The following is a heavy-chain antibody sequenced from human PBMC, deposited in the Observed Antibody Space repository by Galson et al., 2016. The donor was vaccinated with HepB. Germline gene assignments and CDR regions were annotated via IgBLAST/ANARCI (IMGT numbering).Heavy chain of an antibody. CDR3: ATNPLYCSRTSCYNYFAY. Sequence: SVKVSCKASGYTFTGYYMHWVRQAPGQGLEWMGWINPNSGATYFAQKFQGRITMTRDTSISTAYMELRRLRSDDTAVFYCATNPLYCSRTSCYNYFAYWGQGTLVTVSS. V-gene: IGHV1-2*02. J-gene: IGHJ4*02. CDR2: INPNSGAT. D-gene: IGHD2-2*01. CDR1: GYTFTGYY.